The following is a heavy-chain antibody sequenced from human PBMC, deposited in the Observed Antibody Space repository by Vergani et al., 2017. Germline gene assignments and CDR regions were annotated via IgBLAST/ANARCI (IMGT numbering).Heavy chain of an antibody. CDR1: GGSISSHY. J-gene: IGHJ4*02. D-gene: IGHD3-22*01. V-gene: IGHV4-59*11. CDR2: IYYSGST. Sequence: QVQLQESGPGLVKPSETLSLTCTVSGGSISSHYWSWIRQPPGKGLEWIGYIYYSGSTNYNPSLKSRVTISVDTSKNQFSLKRSSVTAADPAVYYCASGPRTTGDYYDSSGLSLYFDYWGQGTLVTVSS. CDR3: ASGPRTTGDYYDSSGLSLYFDY.